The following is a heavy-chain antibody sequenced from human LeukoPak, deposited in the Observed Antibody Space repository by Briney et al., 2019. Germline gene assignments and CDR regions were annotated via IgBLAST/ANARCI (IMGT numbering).Heavy chain of an antibody. D-gene: IGHD2-2*02. Sequence: PSQTLSLTCTVSGSSISSGSYYWSWIRQPAGKGLEWIGRIYTSGSTNYNPSLKSRVTISVDTSKNQFSLKLSSVTAADTAVYYCARDGGYCSSTSCYTSFDYWGQGTLVTVSS. V-gene: IGHV4-61*02. CDR3: ARDGGYCSSTSCYTSFDY. CDR1: GSSISSGSYY. CDR2: IYTSGST. J-gene: IGHJ4*02.